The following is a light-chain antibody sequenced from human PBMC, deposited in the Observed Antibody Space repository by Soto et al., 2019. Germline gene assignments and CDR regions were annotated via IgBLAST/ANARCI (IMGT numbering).Light chain of an antibody. Sequence: EKVMTQSPATLSMSPGERATLSCRASQSVSNFLAWYQQKPGQAPRLLIYGASTRATGVPARFSGSGSGTEFTLTISSLQSEDCAVYYCQQYSNWPSWTFGQGTKVDIK. J-gene: IGKJ1*01. CDR2: GAS. CDR3: QQYSNWPSWT. V-gene: IGKV3-15*01. CDR1: QSVSNF.